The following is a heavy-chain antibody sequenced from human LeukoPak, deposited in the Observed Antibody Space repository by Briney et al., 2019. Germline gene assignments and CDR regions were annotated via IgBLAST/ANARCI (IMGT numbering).Heavy chain of an antibody. V-gene: IGHV3-53*01. J-gene: IGHJ2*01. CDR3: ARVGDHFHWNLDL. CDR2: IYSGATT. Sequence: GGSLRLSCAASGFTVSTKYMNWVRQAPGKGLEWVSIIYSGATTYYAGSVKGRFTISRDTSKNTLSLQMNSLRAEDTAVYFCARVGDHFHWNLDLWGRGNLVSVSS. D-gene: IGHD3-3*02. CDR1: GFTVSTKY.